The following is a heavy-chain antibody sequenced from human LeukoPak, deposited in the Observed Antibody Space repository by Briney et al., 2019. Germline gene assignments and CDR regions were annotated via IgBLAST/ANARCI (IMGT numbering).Heavy chain of an antibody. J-gene: IGHJ4*02. Sequence: GSLRLSCAASRFTFSSYWMSWVRQAPGKGLEWVANIKQDGSEKYYVDSVKGRFTISRDNAKNSLYLQMNSLRAEDTAVYYCARALYFDYWGQGTLVTVSS. CDR3: ARALYFDY. CDR1: RFTFSSYW. CDR2: IKQDGSEK. V-gene: IGHV3-7*01.